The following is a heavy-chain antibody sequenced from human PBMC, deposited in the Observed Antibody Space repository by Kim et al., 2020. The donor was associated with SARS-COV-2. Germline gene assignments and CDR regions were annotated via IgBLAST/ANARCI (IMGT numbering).Heavy chain of an antibody. J-gene: IGHJ6*02. CDR1: GFTFSSYG. Sequence: GGSLRLSCAASGFTFSSYGMHWVRQAPGKGLEWVAVIWYDGSNKYYADSVKGRFTISRDNSKNTLYLQMNSLRAEDTAVYYCARDNIAAAGIPYYGMDVWGQGTTVTVSS. CDR3: ARDNIAAAGIPYYGMDV. V-gene: IGHV3-33*01. D-gene: IGHD6-13*01. CDR2: IWYDGSNK.